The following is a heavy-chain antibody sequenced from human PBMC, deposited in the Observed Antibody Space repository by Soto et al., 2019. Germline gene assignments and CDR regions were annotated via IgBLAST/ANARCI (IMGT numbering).Heavy chain of an antibody. Sequence: EVQLVESGGGLVKPGGSLRLSCAASGFTFSSYSMNWVRQAPGKGLEWVSSISSSSSYIYYADSVKGRFTISRDNAKNSLYLQMNSLRAEDTAVYYCAXXXXXIAADQHYYGMDVWGQGTTVTVSS. J-gene: IGHJ6*02. CDR3: AXXXXXIAADQHYYGMDV. CDR1: GFTFSSYS. D-gene: IGHD6-13*01. V-gene: IGHV3-21*01. CDR2: ISSSSSYI.